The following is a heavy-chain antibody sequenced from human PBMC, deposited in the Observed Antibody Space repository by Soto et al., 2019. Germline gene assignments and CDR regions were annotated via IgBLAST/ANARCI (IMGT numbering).Heavy chain of an antibody. D-gene: IGHD2-2*01. V-gene: IGHV3-23*01. CDR3: AKVAYCSRTSCPYYYYYAMDV. J-gene: IGHJ6*02. Sequence: GGSLRLSCAASGLTFSNYAMSWVRQAPGKGLEWVSFISGSGGTTYYADSVWGRFTLSRDNSKNTLYLQMNSLRAEDTAIYYCAKVAYCSRTSCPYYYYYAMDVWGQGTTVTVSS. CDR1: GLTFSNYA. CDR2: ISGSGGTT.